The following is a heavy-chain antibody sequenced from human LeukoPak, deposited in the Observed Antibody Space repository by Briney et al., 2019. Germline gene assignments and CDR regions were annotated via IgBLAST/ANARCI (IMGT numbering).Heavy chain of an antibody. J-gene: IGHJ6*02. V-gene: IGHV6-1*01. D-gene: IGHD6-13*01. Sequence: SQTLSLTCAISGDSVSSNSAAWNWIRQSPSKGLEWLGRTYYRSKWYNDYAVSVKSRITINPDTSKNQFSLQLNSVTPEDTAVYYCARERGRYSSSWYPYYYYGMDVWGQGTTVTVSS. CDR2: TYYRSKWYN. CDR3: ARERGRYSSSWYPYYYYGMDV. CDR1: GDSVSSNSAA.